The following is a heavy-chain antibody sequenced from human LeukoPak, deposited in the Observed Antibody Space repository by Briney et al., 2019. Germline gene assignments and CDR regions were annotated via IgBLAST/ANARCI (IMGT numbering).Heavy chain of an antibody. CDR2: IRSKAYGGTT. J-gene: IGHJ6*01. CDR1: RFTFGDHA. V-gene: IGHV3-49*04. CDR3: TRGPIWLYYGMDV. Sequence: GGSLRLSCTASRFTFGDHAMSWVRQAPGKGLERVGFIRSKAYGGTTEYAASVKGRFTISRDDSKSIAYLQMNSLKTEDTAVYYCTRGPIWLYYGMDVWGQGTTVIVSS. D-gene: IGHD3-9*01.